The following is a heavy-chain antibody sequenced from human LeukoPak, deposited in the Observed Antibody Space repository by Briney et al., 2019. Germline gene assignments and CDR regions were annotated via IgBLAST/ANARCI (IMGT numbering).Heavy chain of an antibody. J-gene: IGHJ4*02. CDR2: IIPLLGIA. V-gene: IGHV1-69*04. CDR3: ARDDADSAYADGDY. CDR1: VGIFSSYT. D-gene: IGHD5-12*01. Sequence: SEKVSCKASVGIFSSYTISWVRQAPGHGLEWMGRIIPLLGIANYAQKSQGRVATIADKSTSTAYMELSSLRSEDTAVYYCARDDADSAYADGDYWGQGTLVTVSS.